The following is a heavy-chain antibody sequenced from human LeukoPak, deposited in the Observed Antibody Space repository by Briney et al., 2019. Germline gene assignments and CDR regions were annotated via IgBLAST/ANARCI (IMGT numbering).Heavy chain of an antibody. Sequence: ASVKVSCKASGYTFTSYGISWVRQAPGQGLEWMGWISTYNGNTNYAQKLQGRVTMTTDTSTSTAYMELRSLRSDDTAVYYCARDQYYDFWSGSFDYWGQGTLVTVSS. J-gene: IGHJ4*02. CDR1: GYTFTSYG. D-gene: IGHD3-3*01. V-gene: IGHV1-18*01. CDR2: ISTYNGNT. CDR3: ARDQYYDFWSGSFDY.